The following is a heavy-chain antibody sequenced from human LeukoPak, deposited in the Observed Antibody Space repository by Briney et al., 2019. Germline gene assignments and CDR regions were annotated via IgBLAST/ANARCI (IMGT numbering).Heavy chain of an antibody. CDR1: GGSISSGGYY. Sequence: SETLSLTCTVSGGSISSGGYYWSWIRQHPGKGLEWIGYIYYSGSTYYNPSLKSRVTISVDTSKNQFSLKLSSVTAADTAVYHCARVIEVRVVVPAAILHYFDYWGQGTLVTVSS. V-gene: IGHV4-31*03. CDR3: ARVIEVRVVVPAAILHYFDY. J-gene: IGHJ4*02. CDR2: IYYSGST. D-gene: IGHD2-2*01.